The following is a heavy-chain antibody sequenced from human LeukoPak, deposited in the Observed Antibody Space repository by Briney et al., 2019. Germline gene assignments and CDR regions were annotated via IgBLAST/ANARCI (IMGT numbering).Heavy chain of an antibody. CDR3: AKATGYLL. J-gene: IGHJ4*02. CDR1: GFAFSSYA. CDR2: ISNSDDGT. Sequence: TGGSLRLSCAASGFAFSSYAMSWVRQAPGKGLEWVSTISNSDDGTYYADSVKGRFTISRDNSENTLFLRMNSLRAEDTAVYYCAKATGYLLWGQGTLVIVSS. V-gene: IGHV3-23*01. D-gene: IGHD1-14*01.